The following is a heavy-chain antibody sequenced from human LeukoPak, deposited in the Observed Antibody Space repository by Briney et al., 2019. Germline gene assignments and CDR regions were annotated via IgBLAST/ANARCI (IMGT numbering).Heavy chain of an antibody. V-gene: IGHV3-43D*03. Sequence: PGGSLRLSCAASGFTFDDYAMHWVRQAPGKGLEWVSLISWDGGSTYYADSVKGRFTISRDNSKNSLYLQMNSLRAEDTALHYCAKGIVRGVTSGMDVWGQGTTVTVSS. J-gene: IGHJ6*02. CDR1: GFTFDDYA. D-gene: IGHD3-10*02. CDR2: ISWDGGST. CDR3: AKGIVRGVTSGMDV.